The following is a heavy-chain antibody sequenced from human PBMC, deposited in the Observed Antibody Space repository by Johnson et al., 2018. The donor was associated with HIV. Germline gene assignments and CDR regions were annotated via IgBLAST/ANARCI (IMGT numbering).Heavy chain of an antibody. CDR2: ISYDGYNK. CDR1: GFTFSSYA. Sequence: QVQLVESGGGVVQPGGSLRLSCAASGFTFSSYAMHWVRQAPGKGLEWVAVISYDGYNKYSVDSVKGRFTISRDNSKNTLYLQMNSLRAEDTPVYYCAKVHMYYDILTGYGAFDIWGQGTMVTVSS. V-gene: IGHV3-30-3*02. D-gene: IGHD3-9*01. CDR3: AKVHMYYDILTGYGAFDI. J-gene: IGHJ3*02.